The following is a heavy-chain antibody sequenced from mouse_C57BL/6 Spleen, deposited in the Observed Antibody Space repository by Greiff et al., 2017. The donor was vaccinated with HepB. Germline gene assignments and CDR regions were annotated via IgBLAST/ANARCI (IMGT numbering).Heavy chain of an antibody. CDR2: IYPGDGDT. CDR3: ARDYYGSSSFAY. CDR1: GYAFSSSW. D-gene: IGHD1-1*01. Sequence: QVQLQQSGPELVKPGASVKISCKASGYAFSSSWMNWVKQRPGKGLEWIGRIYPGDGDTNYNGKFKGKATLTADKSSSTAYMQLSSLTSEDSAVYVCARDYYGSSSFAYWGQGTLVTVSA. J-gene: IGHJ3*01. V-gene: IGHV1-82*01.